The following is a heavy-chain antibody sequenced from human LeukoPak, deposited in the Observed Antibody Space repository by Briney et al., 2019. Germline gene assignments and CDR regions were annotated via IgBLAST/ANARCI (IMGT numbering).Heavy chain of an antibody. J-gene: IGHJ4*02. Sequence: PSETLSLTCSVSGGSTRSYYWSCIRAPPGKGLEWIGYIYYSGSTNYNPSLNSRVTISVDTSKNQFSLKLSSVTAADTAVYYCARVAGYNYLDYWGQGALVTVSS. CDR3: ARVAGYNYLDY. CDR1: GGSTRSYY. CDR2: IYYSGST. V-gene: IGHV4-59*01. D-gene: IGHD5-24*01.